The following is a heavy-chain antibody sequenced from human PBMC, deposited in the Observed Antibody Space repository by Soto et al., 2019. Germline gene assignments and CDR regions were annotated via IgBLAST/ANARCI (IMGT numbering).Heavy chain of an antibody. CDR3: ARARATIAAAAIFDC. D-gene: IGHD6-13*01. V-gene: IGHV4-39*07. Sequence: SETLSLTCTVSGGSISSSSYYWGWIRQPPGKGLEWIGSIYYSGSTYYNPSLKSRVTISVDKSKNQFSLKLTSVTAADTAVYYCARARATIAAAAIFDCWGQGTQVTVSS. CDR2: IYYSGST. CDR1: GGSISSSSYY. J-gene: IGHJ4*02.